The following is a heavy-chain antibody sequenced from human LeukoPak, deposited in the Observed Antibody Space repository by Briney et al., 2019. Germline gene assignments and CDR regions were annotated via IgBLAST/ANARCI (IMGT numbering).Heavy chain of an antibody. D-gene: IGHD3-10*01. CDR3: ARRNLWFGELGLDY. CDR1: GGSISSSSYY. V-gene: IGHV4-39*01. Sequence: SETLSLTCTVSGGSISSSSYYWGWIRQPPGKGLEWIGSIYYSGSTYYNPSLKSRVTISVDTSKNQFSLKLSSVTAADTAVYYCARRNLWFGELGLDYWGQGTLVTVSS. CDR2: IYYSGST. J-gene: IGHJ4*02.